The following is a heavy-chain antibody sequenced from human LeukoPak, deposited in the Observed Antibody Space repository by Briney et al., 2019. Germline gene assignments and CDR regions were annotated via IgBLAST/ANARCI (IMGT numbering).Heavy chain of an antibody. Sequence: SETLSLTCTVSGGSISSYYWSWIRQPPGKGLEWIGDIYYSGSTNYNPSLKSRVTISVDTSKNQLSLKLSSVTAADTAVYYCARPHTTGTTGGFDYWGQGTLVTVSS. CDR1: GGSISSYY. J-gene: IGHJ4*02. CDR3: ARPHTTGTTGGFDY. V-gene: IGHV4-59*01. D-gene: IGHD1-1*01. CDR2: IYYSGST.